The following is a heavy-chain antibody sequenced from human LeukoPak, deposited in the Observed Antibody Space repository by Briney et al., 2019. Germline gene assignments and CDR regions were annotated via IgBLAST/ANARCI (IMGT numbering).Heavy chain of an antibody. D-gene: IGHD1-26*01. CDR3: ARDSPSGDGSYLIDY. CDR1: GFTFSSYG. Sequence: GGSLRLSCAASGFTFSSYGMHWVRQAPGQGLEWMGIINPSGGSTSYAQKFQGRVTMTRDTSTSTVYMELSSLRSEDTAVYYCARDSPSGDGSYLIDYWGQGTLVTVSS. J-gene: IGHJ4*02. V-gene: IGHV1-46*01. CDR2: INPSGGST.